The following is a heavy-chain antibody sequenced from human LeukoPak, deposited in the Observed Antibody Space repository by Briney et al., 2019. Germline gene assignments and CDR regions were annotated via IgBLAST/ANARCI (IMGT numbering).Heavy chain of an antibody. CDR1: GYTFTGYY. CDR3: ARDSAEDYYDSSGYYQSDAFDI. J-gene: IGHJ3*02. V-gene: IGHV1-2*02. D-gene: IGHD3-22*01. Sequence: ASVKVACKASGYTFTGYYMHWVRQAPGQGFEWMGWINPNSGGTNYVQKFQGRVTMTRDTSISTAYMELSRLRSDDTAVYYCARDSAEDYYDSSGYYQSDAFDIWGQGTMVTVSS. CDR2: INPNSGGT.